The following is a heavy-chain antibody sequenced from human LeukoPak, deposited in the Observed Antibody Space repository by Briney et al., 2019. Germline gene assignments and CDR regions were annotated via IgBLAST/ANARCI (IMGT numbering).Heavy chain of an antibody. D-gene: IGHD3-3*01. CDR1: GGSISSYY. Sequence: SETLSLTCTVSGGSISSYYWSWIRQPPGKGLEWIGYIYYSGSTNYNPSLKSRVTISVDTSKNQFSLKLSSVTAADTAVYYCARASISPYDFWSGYSDVGAFDIWGQGTMVTVSS. CDR3: ARASISPYDFWSGYSDVGAFDI. V-gene: IGHV4-59*08. J-gene: IGHJ3*02. CDR2: IYYSGST.